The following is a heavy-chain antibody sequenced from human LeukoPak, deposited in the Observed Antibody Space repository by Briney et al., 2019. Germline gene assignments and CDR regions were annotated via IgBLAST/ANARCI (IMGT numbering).Heavy chain of an antibody. CDR2: ISSSGSTI. V-gene: IGHV3-11*04. D-gene: IGHD6-13*01. Sequence: GGSLRLSCAASGFTFSDYYMSWIRQAPGKGLEWVSYISSSGSTIYYADSVKGRFTISRDNAKNSLYLQMNSLRAEDTAVYYCASKDGYSSSWYVYWGQGTLVTVSS. CDR1: GFTFSDYY. J-gene: IGHJ4*02. CDR3: ASKDGYSSSWYVY.